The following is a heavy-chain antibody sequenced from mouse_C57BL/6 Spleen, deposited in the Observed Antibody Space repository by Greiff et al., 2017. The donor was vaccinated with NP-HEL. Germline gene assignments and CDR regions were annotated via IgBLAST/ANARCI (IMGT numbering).Heavy chain of an antibody. J-gene: IGHJ2*01. D-gene: IGHD1-3*01. Sequence: VKLMESGPGLVAPSPSLSITCTVSGFSLTSYGVHWVRQPPGKGLEWLGVIWAGGSTNYNSALMSRLSISKDNSKSQVFLKMNSQQTDDTAMYYCARLENIWGQGTTLTVSS. CDR1: GFSLTSYG. CDR2: IWAGGST. V-gene: IGHV2-9*02. CDR3: ARLENI.